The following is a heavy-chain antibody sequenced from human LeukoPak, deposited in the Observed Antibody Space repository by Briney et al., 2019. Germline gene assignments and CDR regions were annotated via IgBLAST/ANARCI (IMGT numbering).Heavy chain of an antibody. J-gene: IGHJ4*02. CDR2: MYYSGST. Sequence: SETLSLTCIVSGGTISSSSYYWGWIRQPPGKGLEWIGTMYYSGSTYYNPSLKSRVTISVDTSKNQFSLKLSSVTAADTAVYYCASVDSSGWYYWGQGTLVTVSS. V-gene: IGHV4-39*01. D-gene: IGHD6-19*01. CDR1: GGTISSSSYY. CDR3: ASVDSSGWYY.